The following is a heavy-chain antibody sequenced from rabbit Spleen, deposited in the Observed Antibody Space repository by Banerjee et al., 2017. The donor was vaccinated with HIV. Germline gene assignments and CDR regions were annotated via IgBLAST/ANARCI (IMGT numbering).Heavy chain of an antibody. V-gene: IGHV1S40*01. CDR2: RAGSTGNL. D-gene: IGHD2-1*01. J-gene: IGHJ4*01. CDR3: ARNLNSLDWGDL. Sequence: QSLEESGGDLVKPGASLTLTCTASGFSFSSSYWMCWVRQTAGKGLEWIACRAGSTGNLYYASWARDRFTISKTSSTTVTLQMTSLTVADTATYFCARNLNSLDWGDLWGPGTLVTVS. CDR1: GFSFSSSYW.